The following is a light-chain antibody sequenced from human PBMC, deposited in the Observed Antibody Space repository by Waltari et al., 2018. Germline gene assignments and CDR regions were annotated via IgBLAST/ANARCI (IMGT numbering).Light chain of an antibody. CDR3: AAWDDSQRLGHVI. Sequence: QSLLTQPPSASGTPGQKITISCSGSSSNIGEKTVSWFQQLPGTAPRPLIHSTCHRPSGVPVRFSGSKSGTSASLAINGIQSEDEGDYYCAAWDDSQRLGHVIFGGGTKLTVL. V-gene: IGLV1-44*01. CDR2: STC. CDR1: SSNIGEKT. J-gene: IGLJ2*01.